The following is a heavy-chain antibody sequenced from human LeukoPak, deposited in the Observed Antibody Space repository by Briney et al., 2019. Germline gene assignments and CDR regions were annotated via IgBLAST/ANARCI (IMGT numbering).Heavy chain of an antibody. Sequence: SVKVSCKASGGTFSSYAISWLRQAPGQGLEWMGGIIPIFGTANYAQKFQGRVTITADKSTSTAYMELSSLRSEDTAVYYCASLGGDIVATIDYWGQGTLVTVSS. CDR3: ASLGGDIVATIDY. CDR1: GGTFSSYA. D-gene: IGHD5-12*01. J-gene: IGHJ4*02. V-gene: IGHV1-69*06. CDR2: IIPIFGTA.